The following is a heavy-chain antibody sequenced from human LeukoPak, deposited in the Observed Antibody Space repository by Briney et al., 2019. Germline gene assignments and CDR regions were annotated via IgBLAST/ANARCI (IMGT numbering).Heavy chain of an antibody. J-gene: IGHJ6*03. V-gene: IGHV1-2*02. CDR1: GYTFTGYY. Sequence: ASVKVSCKASGYTFTGYYMHWVRQAPGQGLEWMGWINPNSGGTNYAQKFQGRVTMTRDTSISTAYMELSRLRSDDTAVYYCARVVTNTLYYYYYYMDVWGKGTTVTVSS. CDR2: INPNSGGT. CDR3: ARVVTNTLYYYYYYMDV. D-gene: IGHD4-23*01.